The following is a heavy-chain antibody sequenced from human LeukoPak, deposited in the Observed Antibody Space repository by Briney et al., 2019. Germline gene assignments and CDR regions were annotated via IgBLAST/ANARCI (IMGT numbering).Heavy chain of an antibody. CDR1: GGSISSYY. J-gene: IGHJ2*01. V-gene: IGHV4-59*01. CDR3: ASLSHLYWYFDL. Sequence: PSETLSLTCTVSGGSISSYYWSWIRQPPGKGLEWIGYIYYSGSTNSNPSLKSRVTISVDTSKNQFSLMLSSVTAADTAVYYCASLSHLYWYFDLWGRGTLVTVSS. CDR2: IYYSGST.